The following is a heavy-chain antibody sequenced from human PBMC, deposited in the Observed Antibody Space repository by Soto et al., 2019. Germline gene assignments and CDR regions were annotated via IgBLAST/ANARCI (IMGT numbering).Heavy chain of an antibody. D-gene: IGHD4-17*01. V-gene: IGHV4-30-2*01. Sequence: PSETLSLTCSVSGGSISSNSYSWGWIRQPPGKGLEWIGYIYHSGSTYYNPSLKSRVTISVDRSKNQFSLKLSSVTAADTAVYYCASRTDNGLEFWGQGTLVTVSS. CDR3: ASRTDNGLEF. CDR1: GGSISSNSYS. CDR2: IYHSGST. J-gene: IGHJ4*02.